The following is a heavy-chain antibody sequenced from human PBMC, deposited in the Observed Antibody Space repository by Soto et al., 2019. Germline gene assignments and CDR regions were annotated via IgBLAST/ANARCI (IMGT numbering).Heavy chain of an antibody. Sequence: GGSLRLSCAASGFTFSSYAMSWVRQAPGKGLEWVSAISGSGGSTYYADSVKGRFTISRDNSKNTLYLQMNSLRAEDTAVYYCAKLGHLEPPGYCSGGSCYHGGYWGQGTLVTVSS. CDR1: GFTFSSYA. J-gene: IGHJ4*02. V-gene: IGHV3-23*01. CDR2: ISGSGGST. D-gene: IGHD2-15*01. CDR3: AKLGHLEPPGYCSGGSCYHGGY.